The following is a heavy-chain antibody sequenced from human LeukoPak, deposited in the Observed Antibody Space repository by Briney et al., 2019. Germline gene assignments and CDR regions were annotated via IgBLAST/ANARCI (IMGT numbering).Heavy chain of an antibody. V-gene: IGHV5-51*01. CDR1: GYSFTSYW. CDR3: ARRSSGGSYWD. D-gene: IGHD1-26*01. CDR2: IYPGDSET. Sequence: GESLKISCKGSGYSFTSYWIAWVRQMPGKGLEWMAIIYPGDSETRYSPSFQGQVTISADKTITTAYLQWSSLKASDTAMYYCARRSSGGSYWDWGQGTLVTVSS. J-gene: IGHJ4*02.